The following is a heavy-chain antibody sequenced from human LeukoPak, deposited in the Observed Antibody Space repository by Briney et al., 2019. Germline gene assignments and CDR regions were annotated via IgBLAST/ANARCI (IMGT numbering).Heavy chain of an antibody. CDR1: GFTFSSYA. J-gene: IGHJ4*02. V-gene: IGHV3-23*01. CDR2: ISGSGGST. CDR3: AKDAPYVEMATMVKAYYSDY. Sequence: PGGSLRLSCAASGFTFSSYAMSWVRQAPGKGLEWVSAISGSGGSTFYADSVKGRFTISRDNSKNTLYLQMNSLRAEDTAVYYCAKDAPYVEMATMVKAYYSDYWGQGTLVAVSS. D-gene: IGHD5-24*01.